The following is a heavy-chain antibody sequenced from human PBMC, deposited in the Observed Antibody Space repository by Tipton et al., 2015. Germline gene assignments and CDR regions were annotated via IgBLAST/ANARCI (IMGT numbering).Heavy chain of an antibody. D-gene: IGHD3-3*01. V-gene: IGHV3-21*05. CDR1: GFTFSSYG. CDR3: ARVRIPNFGGFLNYFDY. Sequence: SLRLSCAASGFTFSSYGMYWVRQGPGKGLEWVSYMSTSGGFEFYADSVKGRFTISRDNAKKSLFLQMNSLRDEDTAVYYCARVRIPNFGGFLNYFDYWGQGALVTVSS. J-gene: IGHJ4*02. CDR2: MSTSGGFE.